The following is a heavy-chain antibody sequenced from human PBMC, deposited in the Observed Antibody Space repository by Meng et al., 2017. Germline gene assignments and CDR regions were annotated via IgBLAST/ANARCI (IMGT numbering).Heavy chain of an antibody. V-gene: IGHV2-70*04. CDR3: ARIRDGHYFDY. J-gene: IGHJ4*02. Sequence: SGPTLVQPTQTLTLTCSLSGFSLSTSGMRVSWIRQPPGKALEWLARIDWDADKFYSTSLKTRLTISMDTSKNQVVLTMTNMDPVDTGTYYCARIRDGHYFDYWGQGTPVTVSS. CDR2: IDWDADK. CDR1: GFSLSTSGMR.